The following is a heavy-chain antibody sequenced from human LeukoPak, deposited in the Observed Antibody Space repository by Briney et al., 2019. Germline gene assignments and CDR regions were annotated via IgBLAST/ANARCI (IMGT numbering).Heavy chain of an antibody. D-gene: IGHD3-10*01. CDR1: GGSFSDYL. CDR2: INHSGST. V-gene: IGHV4-34*01. J-gene: IGHJ6*02. CDR3: ARPGQLGSLYYGMDV. Sequence: SETLSLTCAVYGGSFSDYLWSWIRQPPGKGLEWIGEINHSGSTKYNPSLKSRVTISVDTSKNQFSLKLKSVTAADTAVYYCARPGQLGSLYYGMDVWGQGTTVTVS.